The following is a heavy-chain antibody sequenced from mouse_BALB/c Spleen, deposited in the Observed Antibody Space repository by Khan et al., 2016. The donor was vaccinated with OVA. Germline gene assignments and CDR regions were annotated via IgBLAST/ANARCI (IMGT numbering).Heavy chain of an antibody. V-gene: IGHV9-3-1*01. CDR3: VRGGRRAMDY. CDR1: GYTFTNYG. CDR2: INSNTGAA. D-gene: IGHD3-3*01. J-gene: IGHJ4*01. Sequence: QIQLVQSGPELKKPGETVKISCKASGYTFTNYGMNWVKQAPGKGLKWMGWINSNTGAATYADDFKGRFAFSLETSASTAYLQIKNLKNEDTATYFCVRGGRRAMDYWGQGTSVTVSS.